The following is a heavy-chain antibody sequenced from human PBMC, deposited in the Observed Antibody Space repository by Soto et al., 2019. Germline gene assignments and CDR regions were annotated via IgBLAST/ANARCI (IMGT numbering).Heavy chain of an antibody. CDR1: GGSISSGGYS. Sequence: SETLSLTCAVSGGSISSGGYSCNWIRQPPGKGLEWIGYIYHSGSTYYNPSLKSRVTISVDRSKNQFSLKLSSVTAADTALYYCARGMTTVTTFDYWGQVTLVTVSS. J-gene: IGHJ4*02. CDR3: ARGMTTVTTFDY. D-gene: IGHD4-17*01. CDR2: IYHSGST. V-gene: IGHV4-30-2*01.